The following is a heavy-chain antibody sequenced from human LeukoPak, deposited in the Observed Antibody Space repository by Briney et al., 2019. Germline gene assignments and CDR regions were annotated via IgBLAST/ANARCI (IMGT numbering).Heavy chain of an antibody. CDR2: IYSGGSI. D-gene: IGHD4-17*01. J-gene: IGHJ3*02. V-gene: IGHV3-66*02. CDR3: ARATGGNDAFDI. CDR1: GFTVRSNY. Sequence: GGSLRLSCAASGFTVRSNYMTWVRQAPGGGLEWVSVIYSGGSIYYAGSVKGRFTISRDNSKNTVYLQMNRLRREDTAVYYCARATGGNDAFDIWGQGTMVTVSS.